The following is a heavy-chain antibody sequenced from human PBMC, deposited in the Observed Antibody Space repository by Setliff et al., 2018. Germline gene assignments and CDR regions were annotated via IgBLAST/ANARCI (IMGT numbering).Heavy chain of an antibody. V-gene: IGHV1-18*01. CDR2: ISAYNGNT. CDR3: ARDPSLYCSSTSCSPHWFDP. Sequence: RASVKVSCKASGYTFTSYGISWVRQAPGQGLEWMGWISAYNGNTNYAQKLQGRVTMTTDTSTSTAYMELRSLRSDDTAVYYCARDPSLYCSSTSCSPHWFDPWGQGTQVTVSS. D-gene: IGHD2-2*01. CDR1: GYTFTSYG. J-gene: IGHJ5*02.